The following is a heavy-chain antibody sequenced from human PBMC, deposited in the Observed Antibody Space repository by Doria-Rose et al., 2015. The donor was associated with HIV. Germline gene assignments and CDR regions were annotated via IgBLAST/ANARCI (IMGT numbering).Heavy chain of an antibody. D-gene: IGHD6-19*01. Sequence: VQLQESGGGLVHPGESLRLSCAASGFPFSHFWMTWVRQAPGKVLEGVANINEDGSEKYYVDSVKARFTIPRDNAKNSLYLQMNTVRAEDTAMYYCAREAVAGSVYCNYWGQGTLVTVSS. CDR2: INEDGSEK. J-gene: IGHJ4*02. CDR3: AREAVAGSVYCNY. CDR1: GFPFSHFW. V-gene: IGHV3-7*01.